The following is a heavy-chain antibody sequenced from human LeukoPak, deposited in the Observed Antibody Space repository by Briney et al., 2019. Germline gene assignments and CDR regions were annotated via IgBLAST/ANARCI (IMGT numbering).Heavy chain of an antibody. J-gene: IGHJ5*02. V-gene: IGHV4-39*01. CDR2: FYYRGTV. CDR1: GGSFSSSSFY. CDR3: AKKNSHYVMEYSWFDP. Sequence: SETLSLTCSVSGGSFSSSSFYWAWIRQPPGKGLEWFGSFYYRGTVYYNPSLRSRVTISVDKSKNQFSLRLGAVTASDTAVYYCAKKNSHYVMEYSWFDPWGQGTLVTVSS. D-gene: IGHD4-11*01.